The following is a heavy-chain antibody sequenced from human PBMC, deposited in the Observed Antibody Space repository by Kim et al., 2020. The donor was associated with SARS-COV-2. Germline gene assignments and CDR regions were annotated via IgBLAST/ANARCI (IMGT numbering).Heavy chain of an antibody. CDR2: ISYDGSNK. J-gene: IGHJ4*02. V-gene: IGHV3-30*18. CDR1: GFTFSSYG. Sequence: GGSLRLSCAASGFTFSSYGMHWVRQAPGKGLEWVAVISYDGSNKYYADSVKGRFTISRDNSKNTLYLQMNSLRAEDTAVYYCAKDLYCSSTSCYNYWGQGTLVTVSS. D-gene: IGHD2-2*02. CDR3: AKDLYCSSTSCYNY.